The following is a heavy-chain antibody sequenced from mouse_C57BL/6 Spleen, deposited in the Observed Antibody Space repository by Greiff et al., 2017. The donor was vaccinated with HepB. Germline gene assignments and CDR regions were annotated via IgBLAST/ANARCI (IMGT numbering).Heavy chain of an antibody. J-gene: IGHJ4*01. CDR2: INPSSGYT. D-gene: IGHD2-4*01. Sequence: QVQLQQSGAELARPGASVKMSCKASGYTFTSYTMHWVKQRPGQGLEWIGYINPSSGYTKYNQKFKDKATLTADKSSSTAYMQLSSLTSEDSGVYYCARSGDDYDYAMDYWGQGTSVTVSS. CDR1: GYTFTSYT. V-gene: IGHV1-4*01. CDR3: ARSGDDYDYAMDY.